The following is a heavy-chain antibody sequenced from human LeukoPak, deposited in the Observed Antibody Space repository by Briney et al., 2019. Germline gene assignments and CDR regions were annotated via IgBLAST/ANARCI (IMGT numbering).Heavy chain of an antibody. CDR1: GGSISSYY. Sequence: SETLSLTCTVSGGSISSYYWSWIRQPPGKGLEWIGSMYYSGSTNYKPSLKSRVTISVDTSKNQFSLKLSSVTAADTAVYYCARGNSSSWYTVSYGYYYGMDVWGQGTTVTVSS. CDR3: ARGNSSSWYTVSYGYYYGMDV. J-gene: IGHJ6*02. CDR2: MYYSGST. V-gene: IGHV4-59*01. D-gene: IGHD6-13*01.